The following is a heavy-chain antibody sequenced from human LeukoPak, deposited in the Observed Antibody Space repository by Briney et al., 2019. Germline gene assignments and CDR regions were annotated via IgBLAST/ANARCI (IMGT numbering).Heavy chain of an antibody. CDR1: GFTFSSYW. CDR2: INGDGSST. J-gene: IGHJ4*02. D-gene: IGHD2-2*01. V-gene: IGHV3-74*01. CDR3: ARDTKDY. Sequence: GGSLRLSCAASGFTFSSYWMHWVRQAPGKGLVWVSRINGDGSSTSYADSVKGRFTISRDNAKNSLYLEMNSLRAEDTGVYFCARDTKDYWGQGTLVTVSS.